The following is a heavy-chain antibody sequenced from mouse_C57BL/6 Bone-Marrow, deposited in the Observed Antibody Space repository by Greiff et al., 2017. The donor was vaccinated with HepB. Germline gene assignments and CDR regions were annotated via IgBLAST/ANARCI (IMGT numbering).Heavy chain of an antibody. CDR2: ISTGGTYT. J-gene: IGHJ1*03. V-gene: IGHV5-6*02. D-gene: IGHD2-14*01. Sequence: EVMLVESGGDLVKPGGSLKLSCVASGFTFSTSGMSWVRQTPDKRLEWVATISTGGTYTYYPDSVKGRFTISRDTAKDTLYLQMSSLKSEDTAIYYCVRDRFDYYFDFCVRGTGITVT. CDR1: GFTFSTSG. CDR3: VRDRFDYYFDFCV.